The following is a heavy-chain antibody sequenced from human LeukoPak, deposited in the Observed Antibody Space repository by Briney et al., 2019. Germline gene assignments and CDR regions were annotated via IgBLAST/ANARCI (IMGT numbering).Heavy chain of an antibody. D-gene: IGHD3-22*01. CDR1: GGTFSSYA. Sequence: GASVTVSCTASGGTFSSYAISWVRQAPGQGLEWMGGIIPIFGTANYSQKFQGRVTITADESTSTAFMELSSLRSEDTAVYYCARDYYDSSGYYEFHYYGMDVWGQGTTVTVSS. V-gene: IGHV1-69*13. J-gene: IGHJ6*02. CDR3: ARDYYDSSGYYEFHYYGMDV. CDR2: IIPIFGTA.